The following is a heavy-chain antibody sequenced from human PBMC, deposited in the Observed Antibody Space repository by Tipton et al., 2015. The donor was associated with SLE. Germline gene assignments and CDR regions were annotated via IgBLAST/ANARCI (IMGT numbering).Heavy chain of an antibody. D-gene: IGHD2-21*01. J-gene: IGHJ2*01. V-gene: IGHV3-23*03. CDR1: GFTFSSYA. CDR2: IYSGGSST. CDR3: AREAPSFCGAYCHRYFDL. Sequence: SLRLSCAASGFTFSSYAMSWVRQAPGKGLEWVSVIYSGGSSTYYADSVKGRFTISRDDSKNTLYLQMNSLRADDTAVYYCAREAPSFCGAYCHRYFDLWGRGTLVTVSS.